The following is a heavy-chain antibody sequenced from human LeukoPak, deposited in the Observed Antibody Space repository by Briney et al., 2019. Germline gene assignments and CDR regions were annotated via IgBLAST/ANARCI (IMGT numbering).Heavy chain of an antibody. D-gene: IGHD6-13*01. CDR2: IRFDGGNE. Sequence: PVGSLRLSCAASDFTFSDYGMHSVRQAPGKRLEWVAFIRFDGGNEIYGDSVKGRFTTSRDDSKDTLYLQMNSLSAEDTAVYFCAKAGYSTSWYYLDFWGQGTLVTVSS. J-gene: IGHJ4*02. CDR3: AKAGYSTSWYYLDF. V-gene: IGHV3-30*02. CDR1: DFTFSDYG.